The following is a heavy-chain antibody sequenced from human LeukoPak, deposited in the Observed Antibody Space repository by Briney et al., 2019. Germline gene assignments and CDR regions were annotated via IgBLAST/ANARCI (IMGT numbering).Heavy chain of an antibody. CDR3: ARDQGYSYGYGNFDY. CDR1: GGTFSSYA. J-gene: IGHJ4*02. Sequence: GASVKVSCKASGGTFSSYAISWVRQAPGQGLEWMGGIIPIFGTANYAQKFQGRVTITTDESTSTAYVELSSLRSEDTAVYYCARDQGYSYGYGNFDYWGQGTLVTVSP. CDR2: IIPIFGTA. D-gene: IGHD5-18*01. V-gene: IGHV1-69*05.